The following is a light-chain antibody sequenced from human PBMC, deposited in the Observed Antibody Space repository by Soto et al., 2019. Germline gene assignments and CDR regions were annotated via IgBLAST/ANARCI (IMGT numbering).Light chain of an antibody. J-gene: IGLJ3*02. V-gene: IGLV2-8*01. Sequence: QSALTQPPSASGSLGQSVTISCTGTSSDVGGYKYVSWYQQHPGKAPKVMICEVNKRPSGVPDRFSGSKSGNTASLTVSGLQAEDEADYYCSSYAGTNNWVFGGGTKVTVL. CDR2: EVN. CDR3: SSYAGTNNWV. CDR1: SSDVGGYKY.